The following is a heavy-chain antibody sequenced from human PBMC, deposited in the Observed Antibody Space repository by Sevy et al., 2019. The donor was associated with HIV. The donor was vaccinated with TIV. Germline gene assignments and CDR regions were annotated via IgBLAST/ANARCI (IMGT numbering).Heavy chain of an antibody. CDR1: GLTFSSHA. V-gene: IGHV3-30-3*01. Sequence: GGSLRLSCAASGLTFSSHAMHWVRQAPGKGLEWVAVISYETGNTKYYEESGKGRFTISRDNSKNTLYLQMNSLRAEDTAVYYCASDSGYSINYSPGTYWGQGTLVTVSS. D-gene: IGHD2-15*01. J-gene: IGHJ4*02. CDR2: ISYETGNTK. CDR3: ASDSGYSINYSPGTY.